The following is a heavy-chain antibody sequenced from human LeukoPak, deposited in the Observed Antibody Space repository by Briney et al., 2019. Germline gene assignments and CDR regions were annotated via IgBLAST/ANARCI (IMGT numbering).Heavy chain of an antibody. CDR1: GYTFTSYG. D-gene: IGHD6-19*01. V-gene: IGHV1-46*01. J-gene: IGHJ3*02. CDR3: ASYVAVAADAFDI. CDR2: INPSGGRT. Sequence: ASVKVSCKASGYTFTSYGISWVRQAPGQGLEWMGIINPSGGRTSYAQKFQGRVTMTRDTSTSTVYMELSSLRSEDTAVYYCASYVAVAADAFDIWGQGTMVTVSS.